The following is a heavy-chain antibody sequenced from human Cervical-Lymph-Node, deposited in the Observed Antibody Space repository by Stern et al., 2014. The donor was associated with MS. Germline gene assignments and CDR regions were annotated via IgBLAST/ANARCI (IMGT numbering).Heavy chain of an antibody. V-gene: IGHV7-4-1*02. D-gene: IGHD3-22*01. Sequence: QVQLVQSGSELKEPGASVKISCKASGYTFSTYAVNWVRQAPGQGLEWMGWIHTSTGNPTYAQDFTGRFVFSLDTSVNTTYLQINRLKVDDTATYYCARGYSSGYYTSGYFDLWGRGTLVTVSS. CDR3: ARGYSSGYYTSGYFDL. J-gene: IGHJ2*01. CDR1: GYTFSTYA. CDR2: IHTSTGNP.